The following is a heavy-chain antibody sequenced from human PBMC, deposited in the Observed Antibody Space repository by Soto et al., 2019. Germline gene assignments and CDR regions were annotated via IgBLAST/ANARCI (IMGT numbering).Heavy chain of an antibody. Sequence: QVQLQESGPGLVKPSETLSLTCTVSGGSISSYYWSWIRQPPAKGLEWIGYIYYSGSTHYNPSLRSRVTISVDTSKNQFALKLSSVTAADTAVYYCARSYRRYCSGGSCYSYYYYYMDVWGKGTTVTVSS. D-gene: IGHD2-15*01. J-gene: IGHJ6*03. CDR3: ARSYRRYCSGGSCYSYYYYYMDV. CDR2: IYYSGST. V-gene: IGHV4-59*01. CDR1: GGSISSYY.